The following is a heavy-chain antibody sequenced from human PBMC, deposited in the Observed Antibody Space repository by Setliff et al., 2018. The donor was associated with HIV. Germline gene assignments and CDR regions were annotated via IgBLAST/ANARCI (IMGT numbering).Heavy chain of an antibody. CDR3: ARGLSSQTYWGTRPLGLDY. V-gene: IGHV4-4*08. CDR2: IYTSGNT. D-gene: IGHD2-2*01. J-gene: IGHJ4*01. Sequence: PSETLSLTCTVSGGSISSYYWSWIRQPPGKGLEWIGHIYTSGNTSHNPSLKSRVTISVDTSKYHFSLRLTSVTAADTAVYYCARGLSSQTYWGTRPLGLDYWGQGSLVTVSS. CDR1: GGSISSYY.